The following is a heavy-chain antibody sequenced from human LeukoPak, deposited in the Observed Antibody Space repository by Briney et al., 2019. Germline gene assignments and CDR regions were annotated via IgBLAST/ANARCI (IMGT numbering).Heavy chain of an antibody. Sequence: SETLSLTCAVYGGSFSGYYWSWIRQPPGKGLEWIGEINHSGSTNYSPSLKSRVTISVDTSKNQFSLKLSSVTAADTAVYYCARGPPSSSWYSAYFDYWGQGTLVTVSS. D-gene: IGHD6-13*01. CDR3: ARGPPSSSWYSAYFDY. V-gene: IGHV4-34*01. J-gene: IGHJ4*02. CDR1: GGSFSGYY. CDR2: INHSGST.